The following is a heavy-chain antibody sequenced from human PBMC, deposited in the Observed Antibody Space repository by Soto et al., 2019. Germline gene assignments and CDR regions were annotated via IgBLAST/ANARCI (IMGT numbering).Heavy chain of an antibody. D-gene: IGHD6-19*01. J-gene: IGHJ4*02. CDR2: INHSGST. CDR1: GGSFSGYY. CDR3: ARSLLWDSSGLTFDY. V-gene: IGHV4-34*01. Sequence: SETLSLTCAVYGGSFSGYYWSWIRQPPGKGLEWIGEINHSGSTNYNPSLKSRVTISVDTSKNQFSLKLSSVTAADTAVYYCARSLLWDSSGLTFDYWGQGTLVTVSS.